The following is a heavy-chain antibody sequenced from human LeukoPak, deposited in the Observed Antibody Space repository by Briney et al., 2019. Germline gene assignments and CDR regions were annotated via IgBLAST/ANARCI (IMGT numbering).Heavy chain of an antibody. Sequence: SETLSLTCAVSGGSISSGGYSWSWIRQPPGKGLEWIGYIYHSGSTCYNPSLKSRVTISVDRSKNQFSLKLSSVTAADTAVYYCARRGGSADAFDIWGQGTMVTVSS. CDR3: ARRGGSADAFDI. V-gene: IGHV4-30-2*01. CDR2: IYHSGST. D-gene: IGHD3-10*01. J-gene: IGHJ3*02. CDR1: GGSISSGGYS.